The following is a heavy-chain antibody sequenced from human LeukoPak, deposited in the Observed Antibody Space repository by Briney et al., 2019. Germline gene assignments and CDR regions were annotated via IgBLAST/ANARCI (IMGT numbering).Heavy chain of an antibody. D-gene: IGHD3-10*01. Sequence: SETLSLTCTVSGGSISSYYWSWIRQPAGKGLEWIGRIYTSGSTNYNPSLKSRVTMSVDTSKNQFSLKLSSVTAADTAVYYCARRRRHGSGSYCLDYWGQGTLVTVSS. CDR1: GGSISSYY. CDR3: ARRRRHGSGSYCLDY. J-gene: IGHJ4*02. V-gene: IGHV4-4*07. CDR2: IYTSGST.